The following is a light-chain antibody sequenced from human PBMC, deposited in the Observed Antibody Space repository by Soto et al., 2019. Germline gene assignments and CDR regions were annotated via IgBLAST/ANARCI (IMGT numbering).Light chain of an antibody. CDR2: AAS. CDR3: QKYNSDPVA. CDR1: RGISNY. J-gene: IGKJ1*01. V-gene: IGKV1-27*01. Sequence: DIQMTQSPSSLPASVGDRVTITCRASRGISNYLAWYQQKPGKVPKLLIYAASTLQSGVPSRFSGSGSGTDFTLTISSLQPEYVATYYCQKYNSDPVAFGQVT.